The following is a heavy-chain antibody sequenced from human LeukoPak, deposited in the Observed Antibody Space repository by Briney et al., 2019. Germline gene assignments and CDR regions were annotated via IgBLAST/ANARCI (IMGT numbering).Heavy chain of an antibody. D-gene: IGHD2-15*01. CDR1: GGSFSGYY. CDR2: IYYSGST. CDR3: ARDLFGGYYYYGMDV. J-gene: IGHJ6*02. V-gene: IGHV4-59*01. Sequence: SETLSLTCAVYGGSFSGYYWSWIRQPPGKGLEWIGYIYYSGSTNYNPSLKSRVTISVDTSKNQFSLKLSSVTAADTAVYYCARDLFGGYYYYGMDVWGQGTTVTVSS.